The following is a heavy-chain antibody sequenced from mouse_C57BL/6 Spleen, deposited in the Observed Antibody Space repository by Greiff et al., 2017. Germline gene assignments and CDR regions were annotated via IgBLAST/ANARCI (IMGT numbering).Heavy chain of an antibody. V-gene: IGHV5-6*01. CDR2: ISSGGSYT. D-gene: IGHD2-3*01. CDR3: ASLDGPDY. CDR1: GFTFSSYG. J-gene: IGHJ2*01. Sequence: EVKVVESGGDLVKPGGSLKLSCAASGFTFSSYGMSWVRQTPDNRLEWVATISSGGSYTSYPDSVKGRFTISRDNAKNTLYLQMSSLKAEDTAMYYCASLDGPDYWGQGTTLTVSS.